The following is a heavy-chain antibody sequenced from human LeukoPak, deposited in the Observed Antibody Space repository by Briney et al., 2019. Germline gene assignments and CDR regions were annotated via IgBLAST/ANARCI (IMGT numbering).Heavy chain of an antibody. CDR2: IRSKAYGGTT. V-gene: IGHV3-49*03. D-gene: IGHD3-10*01. CDR3: TSSGSDYGMDV. J-gene: IGHJ6*02. Sequence: GGSLRLSCTAFGFTFGDYAMSWFRQAPGKGLEWVGFIRSKAYGGTTEYAASVKGRFTISRDDSKSIAYLQMNSLKTEDTAVYYCTSSGSDYGMDVWGQGTTVTVSS. CDR1: GFTFGDYA.